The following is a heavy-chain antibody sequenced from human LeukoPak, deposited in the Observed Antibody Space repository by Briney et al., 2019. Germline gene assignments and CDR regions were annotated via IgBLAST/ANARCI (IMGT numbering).Heavy chain of an antibody. CDR2: IYSGGST. V-gene: IGHV3-53*01. Sequence: PGGSLRLSCAASGFTVSSNYMSWVRQAPGKGLEWVSVIYSGGSTYYADSVKGRFTISRDNAKNSLFLQMNSLRAEDTAVYYCSIQKADLITMIRGIIAYWGQGTLVTVSS. D-gene: IGHD3-10*01. CDR3: SIQKADLITMIRGIIAY. CDR1: GFTVSSNY. J-gene: IGHJ4*02.